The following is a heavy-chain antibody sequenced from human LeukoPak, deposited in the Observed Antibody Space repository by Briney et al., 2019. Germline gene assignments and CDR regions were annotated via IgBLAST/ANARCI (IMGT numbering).Heavy chain of an antibody. CDR3: ARSEDSGSYFSFDY. CDR2: ISHRGST. Sequence: PSQTLSLTCSVSGDYINSGGHYWSWIQQPPGKTLEYIGYISHRGSTYYNPSLKSRLTISVDGSRNQFSLKLRSVTAADTAIYYCARSEDSGSYFSFDYWGQGTLVAVSS. V-gene: IGHV4-30-2*01. J-gene: IGHJ4*02. D-gene: IGHD1-26*01. CDR1: GDYINSGGHY.